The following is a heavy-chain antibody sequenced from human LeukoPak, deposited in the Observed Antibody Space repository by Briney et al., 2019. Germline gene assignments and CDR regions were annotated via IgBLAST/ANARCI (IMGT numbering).Heavy chain of an antibody. Sequence: GGSLRLSCAASGFTFSTYGMSWVRQAPGKGLEWVSAISGSGGSTYYADSVKGRFTISRDNSKDTLNLQMNSLRAEDTAVYYCAKGQQLVRSDWFDPWGQGTLVTVSS. CDR1: GFTFSTYG. V-gene: IGHV3-23*01. CDR3: AKGQQLVRSDWFDP. CDR2: ISGSGGST. J-gene: IGHJ5*02. D-gene: IGHD6-13*01.